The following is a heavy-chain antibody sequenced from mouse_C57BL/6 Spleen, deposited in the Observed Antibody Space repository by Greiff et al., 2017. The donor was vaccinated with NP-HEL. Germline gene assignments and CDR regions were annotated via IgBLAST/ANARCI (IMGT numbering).Heavy chain of an antibody. Sequence: EVQLQQSGPELVKPGASVKISCKASGYTFTDYYMHWVKQRTEQGLEWIGRIDPEDGETKYAPKFQGKATITADTSSNTAYLQLSSLTSEDTAVYYCARYGNYEFAYWGQGTLVTVSA. J-gene: IGHJ3*01. V-gene: IGHV14-2*01. CDR1: GYTFTDYY. CDR2: IDPEDGET. D-gene: IGHD2-1*01. CDR3: ARYGNYEFAY.